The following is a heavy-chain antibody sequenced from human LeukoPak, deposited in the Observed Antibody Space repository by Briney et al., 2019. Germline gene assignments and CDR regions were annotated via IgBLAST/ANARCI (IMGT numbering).Heavy chain of an antibody. CDR2: MNPNSGNT. CDR1: GYTFTSYD. J-gene: IGHJ4*02. D-gene: IGHD3-9*01. V-gene: IGHV1-8*02. Sequence: ASVKVSCKASGYTFTSYDINWVRQATGQGLEWMGWMNPNSGNTGYAQKFQGRVTMTRNTSISTAYMELSSLRSEDTAVYYCARYGARDYDILTGYYYYGFDYWGQGTLVTVSS. CDR3: ARYGARDYDILTGYYYYGFDY.